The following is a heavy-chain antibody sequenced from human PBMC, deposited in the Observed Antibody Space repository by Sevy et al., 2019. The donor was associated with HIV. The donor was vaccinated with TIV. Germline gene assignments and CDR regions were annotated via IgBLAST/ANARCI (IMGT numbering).Heavy chain of an antibody. Sequence: ASVKVSCKASGYTFTSYGISWVRQAPGQGLEWMGWISAYNGNTNYAQKLQGRVTMTTDTSTSTAYMELRSLRSDDTAVYYCARVMYYYDSSGYYPMCYFDHWGQGTLVTVSS. CDR1: GYTFTSYG. V-gene: IGHV1-18*01. J-gene: IGHJ4*02. CDR3: ARVMYYYDSSGYYPMCYFDH. D-gene: IGHD3-22*01. CDR2: ISAYNGNT.